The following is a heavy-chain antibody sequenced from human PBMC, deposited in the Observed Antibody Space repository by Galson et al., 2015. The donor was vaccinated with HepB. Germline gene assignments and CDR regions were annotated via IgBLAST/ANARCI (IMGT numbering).Heavy chain of an antibody. CDR3: ARGNSGLDI. D-gene: IGHD6-19*01. CDR1: GFTFSTYD. CDR2: IDSSGDT. V-gene: IGHV3-13*01. Sequence: SLRLSCAASGFTFSTYDMHWVRQAPGKGLEWVSVIDSSGDTSFAGSVKGRFTISREIAKNALHLQMHSLRAGDTAVYYCARGNSGLDIWGQGTLVTVSS. J-gene: IGHJ4*02.